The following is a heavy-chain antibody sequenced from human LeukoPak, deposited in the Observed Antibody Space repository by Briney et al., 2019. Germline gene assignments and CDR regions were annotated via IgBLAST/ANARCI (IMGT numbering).Heavy chain of an antibody. D-gene: IGHD3-10*01. CDR2: ISYDGSNK. J-gene: IGHJ4*02. CDR3: ARADMVRGYYFDY. CDR1: GFTFSSYG. Sequence: GGSLRLSCAASGFTFSSYGMHWVRQAPGKGLEWVAVISYDGSNKYYADSVKGRFTISRDNAKNTLYLQMNSLRAEDTAVYYCARADMVRGYYFDYWGQGTLVTVSS. V-gene: IGHV3-30*03.